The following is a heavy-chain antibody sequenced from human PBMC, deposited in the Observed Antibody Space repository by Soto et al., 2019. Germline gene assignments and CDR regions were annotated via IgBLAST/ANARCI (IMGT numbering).Heavy chain of an antibody. Sequence: SETLSLTCTVSGASISGFYWSWIRKSAGKGLEWIGRIYATGTTDYNPSLKSRVMMSVDTSKKQFSLKLRSVTAAGTAVYYCVRDGTKTLRDWFDPWGQGLSVTVSS. CDR2: IYATGTT. CDR3: VRDGTKTLRDWFDP. V-gene: IGHV4-4*07. CDR1: GASISGFY. D-gene: IGHD1-1*01. J-gene: IGHJ5*02.